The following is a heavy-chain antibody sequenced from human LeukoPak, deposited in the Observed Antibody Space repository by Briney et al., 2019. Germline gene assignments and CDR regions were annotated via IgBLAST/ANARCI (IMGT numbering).Heavy chain of an antibody. J-gene: IGHJ6*02. CDR2: INSDGSST. CDR3: ARGRRYYYGSGSYKTYYYYGMDV. D-gene: IGHD3-10*01. Sequence: PGGSLRLSWAASGFTFSSYWMHWVRQAPGKGLVWVSRINSDGSSTSYADSVKGRFTISRDNAKNTLYLQMNSLRAEDTAVYYCARGRRYYYGSGSYKTYYYYGMDVWGQGTTVTVSS. CDR1: GFTFSSYW. V-gene: IGHV3-74*01.